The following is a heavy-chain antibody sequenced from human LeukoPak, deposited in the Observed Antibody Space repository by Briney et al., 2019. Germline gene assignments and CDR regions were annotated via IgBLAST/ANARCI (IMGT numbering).Heavy chain of an antibody. Sequence: GGSLRLSCAASGFTFDYHWMSWVRQAPGKGLEGVANIKEDGSERWYVDSVKGRFTISRDNAKNSLYLQMNSLRDEDTAVYYCVKVGTGFEGNGYQSFDLWGQGSLATVSS. CDR1: GFTFDYHW. V-gene: IGHV3-7*01. CDR3: VKVGTGFEGNGYQSFDL. D-gene: IGHD5-18*01. CDR2: IKEDGSER. J-gene: IGHJ4*02.